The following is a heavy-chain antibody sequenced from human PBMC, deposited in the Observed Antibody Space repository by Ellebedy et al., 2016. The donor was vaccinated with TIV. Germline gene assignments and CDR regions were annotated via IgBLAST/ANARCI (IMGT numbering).Heavy chain of an antibody. J-gene: IGHJ4*02. V-gene: IGHV4-34*01. D-gene: IGHD4-11*01. CDR1: GGSFSSYW. CDR2: INDRGVT. CDR3: ARGGYSGHNS. Sequence: MPSETLSLTCAVNGGSFSSYWWTLIRQPPGKGLEWIGEINDRGVTNYNPSLKSRVTISVDTSKRQISLRLRSVTAADTAVYYCARGGYSGHNSWGQGTLVTVSS.